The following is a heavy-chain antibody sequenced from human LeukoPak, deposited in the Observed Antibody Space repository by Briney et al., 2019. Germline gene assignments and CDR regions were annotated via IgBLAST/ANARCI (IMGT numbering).Heavy chain of an antibody. CDR2: ISWNSGST. Sequence: GGSLRLSCAASGFTFDDYAMHWVRQAPGKGLEWVSGISWNSGSTGYADSVKGRFTISRDNAKNSLYLQMNSLRAEDTALYYCAKDTLYDSSGSFDYWGQGTLVTVSS. CDR3: AKDTLYDSSGSFDY. D-gene: IGHD3-22*01. J-gene: IGHJ4*02. CDR1: GFTFDDYA. V-gene: IGHV3-9*01.